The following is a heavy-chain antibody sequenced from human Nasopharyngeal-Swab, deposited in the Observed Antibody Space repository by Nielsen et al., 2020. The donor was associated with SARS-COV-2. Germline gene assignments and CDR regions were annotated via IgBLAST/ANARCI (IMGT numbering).Heavy chain of an antibody. D-gene: IGHD2-8*01. CDR2: INPNSGGT. CDR3: ARGGYCTNGVCYPDYYYYYMDV. V-gene: IGHV1-2*06. CDR1: GYTFTGYY. Sequence: ASVKVSCKASGYTFTGYYMHWVRQAPGQGLEWMGRINPNSGGTNYAQKFQGRVTMTRDTSISTAYMELSRLRSDDTAVYYCARGGYCTNGVCYPDYYYYYMDVWGKGTTVTVSS. J-gene: IGHJ6*03.